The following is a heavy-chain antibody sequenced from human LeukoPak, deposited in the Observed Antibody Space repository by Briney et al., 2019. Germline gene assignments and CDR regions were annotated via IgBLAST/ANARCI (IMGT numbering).Heavy chain of an antibody. D-gene: IGHD1-26*01. CDR3: ARGGPKPIMGAADC. J-gene: IGHJ4*02. CDR2: INHNSGGT. Sequence: GASVKVSCKASGYTFTGDYIHWVRQAPGQGLEWMGWINHNSGGTNYAPKFKGRVTMTRDTSISTTYMELNTLRSDDTAMYYCARGGPKPIMGAADCWGRGTLVTVSS. CDR1: GYTFTGDY. V-gene: IGHV1-2*02.